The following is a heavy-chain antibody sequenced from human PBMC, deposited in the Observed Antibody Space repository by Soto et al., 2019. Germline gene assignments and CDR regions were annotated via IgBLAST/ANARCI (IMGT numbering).Heavy chain of an antibody. CDR2: TYYRSKWYF. V-gene: IGHV6-1*01. CDR3: ASHWPFDY. D-gene: IGHD1-1*01. CDR1: GDNVSSSSAA. J-gene: IGHJ4*02. Sequence: PSQTLSLTCAISGDNVSSSSAAWNWIRQSPSRGLEWLGRTYYRSKWYFDYALSVKSRIIINSDTSKNQLSLQLNSVTPDDTAVYYCASHWPFDYWGQGTLVTVSS.